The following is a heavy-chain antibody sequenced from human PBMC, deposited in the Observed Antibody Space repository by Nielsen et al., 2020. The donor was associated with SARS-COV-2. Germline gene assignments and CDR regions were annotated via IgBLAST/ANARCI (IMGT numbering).Heavy chain of an antibody. D-gene: IGHD6-13*01. Sequence: GGSLRLSCAASGFTFDDYAMHWVRQAPGKGLEWVSGISWNSGSIGYADSVKGRFTISRDNSKNTLYLQMNSLRAEDTAVYYCARDIMIAAAGTDLDYWGQGTLVTVSS. CDR2: ISWNSGSI. J-gene: IGHJ4*02. CDR1: GFTFDDYA. CDR3: ARDIMIAAAGTDLDY. V-gene: IGHV3-9*01.